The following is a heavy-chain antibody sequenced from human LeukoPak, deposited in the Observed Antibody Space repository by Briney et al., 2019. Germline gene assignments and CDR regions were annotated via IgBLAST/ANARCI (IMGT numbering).Heavy chain of an antibody. J-gene: IGHJ4*02. D-gene: IGHD6-19*01. CDR2: IYYRGST. CDR1: GGSLGRVGDF. CDR3: ARRYSSGVFDY. Sequence: SETLSLNCTVSGGSLGRVGDFWGWIRQSPGKGLEWIGSIYYRGSTYYNPSLKSRVTIPVDTSKNQISLKLNSVTAADTAVYYCARRYSSGVFDYWGQGTLATVSS. V-gene: IGHV4-39*01.